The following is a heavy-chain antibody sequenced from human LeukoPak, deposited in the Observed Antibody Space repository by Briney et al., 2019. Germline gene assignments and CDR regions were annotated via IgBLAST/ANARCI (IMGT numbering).Heavy chain of an antibody. CDR1: GGSFSGYY. CDR2: INHSGST. V-gene: IGHV4-34*01. Sequence: PSETLSLTCAVYGGSFSGYYWSWIRQPPGKGLEWIGEINHSGSTNYNPSLKSRVTISVDTSKNQFSLKLSSVTAADTAVYYCARDPRRLWFGEEGSHYFDYWGQGTLVTVSS. CDR3: ARDPRRLWFGEEGSHYFDY. D-gene: IGHD3-10*01. J-gene: IGHJ4*02.